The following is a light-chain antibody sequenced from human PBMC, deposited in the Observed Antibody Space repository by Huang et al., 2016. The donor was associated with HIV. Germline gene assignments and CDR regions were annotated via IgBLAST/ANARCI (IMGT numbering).Light chain of an antibody. CDR2: DAS. Sequence: QLTQSPSSLSASIGDRVTIACRASHDINTYLAWYQQKPGRAPKLLICDASTLQTGVPSRCRGFGSGTAFSLTITSLQPDDVAVYYCQQLSAYPLSFGPGTTVD. CDR3: QQLSAYPLS. CDR1: HDINTY. V-gene: IGKV1-9*01. J-gene: IGKJ3*01.